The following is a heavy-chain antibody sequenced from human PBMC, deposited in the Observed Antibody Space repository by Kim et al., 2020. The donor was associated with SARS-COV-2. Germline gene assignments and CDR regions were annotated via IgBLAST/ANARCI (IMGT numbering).Heavy chain of an antibody. D-gene: IGHD3-10*01. J-gene: IGHJ4*02. V-gene: IGHV3-48*03. Sequence: ADSVKGRFTISRDNAKNSLYLQMNSLRAEDTAVYYCARGGITMVRGVIHYWGQGTLVTVSS. CDR3: ARGGITMVRGVIHY.